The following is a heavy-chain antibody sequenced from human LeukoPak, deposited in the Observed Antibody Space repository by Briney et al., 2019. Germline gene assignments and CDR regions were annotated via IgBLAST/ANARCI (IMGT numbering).Heavy chain of an antibody. CDR3: ARRDGITMVRGVIITNWFDP. J-gene: IGHJ5*02. D-gene: IGHD3-10*01. CDR2: MNHSGST. Sequence: SETLSLTCAVYGGSFSGYYWSWIRQPPGKGLEWIGEMNHSGSTNYNPSLKSRATISVDTAKNQVSLKLSSVTAADTAVYYCARRDGITMVRGVIITNWFDPWGQGTLVTVSS. V-gene: IGHV4-34*01. CDR1: GGSFSGYY.